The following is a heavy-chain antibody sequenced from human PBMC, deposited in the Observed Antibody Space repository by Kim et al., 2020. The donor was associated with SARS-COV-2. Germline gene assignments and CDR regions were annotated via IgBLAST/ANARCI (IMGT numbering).Heavy chain of an antibody. D-gene: IGHD6-19*01. CDR1: GFTFSSYG. V-gene: IGHV3-33*05. CDR3: ARDGTGYSSGWYKPGISCGDF. CDR2: ISYDGSNK. Sequence: GGSLRLSCAASGFTFSSYGMHWVRQAPGKGLEWVAVISYDGSNKYYADSVKGRFTISRDNSKNKLYLQMNSLRAEATAVYYCARDGTGYSSGWYKPGISCGDFWAQGTLDTVSS. J-gene: IGHJ4*02.